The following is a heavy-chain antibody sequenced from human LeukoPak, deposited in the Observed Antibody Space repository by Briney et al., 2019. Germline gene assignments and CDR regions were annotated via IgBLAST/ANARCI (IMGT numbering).Heavy chain of an antibody. D-gene: IGHD3-9*01. CDR2: IYYSGST. Sequence: SETLSLTCTVSGGSISSSSYYWGWIRQPPGKGLEWIGSIYYSGSTYCNPSLKSRVTISVDTSKNQFSLKLSSVTAADTAVYYCARPLRYSGGAFDIWGQGTMVTVSS. CDR3: ARPLRYSGGAFDI. CDR1: GGSISSSSYY. V-gene: IGHV4-39*01. J-gene: IGHJ3*02.